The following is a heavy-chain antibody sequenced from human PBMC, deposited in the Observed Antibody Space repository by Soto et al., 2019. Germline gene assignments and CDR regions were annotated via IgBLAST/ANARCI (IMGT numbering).Heavy chain of an antibody. CDR3: ARCGSSWYLIYY. V-gene: IGHV4-39*01. J-gene: IGHJ4*02. CDR1: GGSISSSSYY. D-gene: IGHD6-13*01. Sequence: QLQLQESGPGLVKPSETLSLTCTVSGGSISSSSYYWGWVRQPPGRGLEWIGSIYYGGSTYYNPSLKSRVTISVDTSKNQSSLRLSSVTDADTAVYYCARCGSSWYLIYYWGQGTLVTVSS. CDR2: IYYGGST.